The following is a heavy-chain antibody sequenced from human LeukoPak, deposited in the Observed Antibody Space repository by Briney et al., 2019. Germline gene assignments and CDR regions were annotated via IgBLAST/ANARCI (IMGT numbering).Heavy chain of an antibody. CDR3: ARGERGHFDY. J-gene: IGHJ4*02. V-gene: IGHV3-30*02. CDR2: IRNDGSNK. Sequence: GGSLRLSCAASGFTFSSYAMHWVRQAPGKGLEWVTFIRNDGSNKYYADSVKGRFTISRDNSKNTLYLQMNSLRAEDTAVYYCARGERGHFDYWGQGTLVTVSS. D-gene: IGHD1-1*01. CDR1: GFTFSSYA.